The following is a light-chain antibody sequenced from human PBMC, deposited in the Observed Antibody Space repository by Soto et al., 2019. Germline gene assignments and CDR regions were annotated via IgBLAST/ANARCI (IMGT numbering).Light chain of an antibody. CDR3: QHYGNSLTWT. J-gene: IGKJ1*01. V-gene: IGKV3-15*01. CDR1: HSVNSH. CDR2: GAS. Sequence: MMMTQSPATLSVSRGERVTLSCRTSHSVNSHVAWYQQKPRQATRLLLYGASTRATGIPVRFSGSGFGTEFTLTISSLQSEDFGVYYCQHYGNSLTWTFGPGTKVDIK.